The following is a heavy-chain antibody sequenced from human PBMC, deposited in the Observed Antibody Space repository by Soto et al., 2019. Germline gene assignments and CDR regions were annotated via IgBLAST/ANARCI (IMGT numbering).Heavy chain of an antibody. J-gene: IGHJ6*02. CDR1: GYTFTGYY. D-gene: IGHD3-3*01. CDR2: INPNSGGT. Sequence: ASVKVSCKASGYTFTGYYMHWVRQAPGQGLEWMGWINPNSGGTNYAQKFQGWATMTRDTSISTAYMELSRLRSDDTAVYYCARSKNYDFWSGAYYYYYYGMDVWGQGTTVTVSS. CDR3: ARSKNYDFWSGAYYYYYYGMDV. V-gene: IGHV1-2*04.